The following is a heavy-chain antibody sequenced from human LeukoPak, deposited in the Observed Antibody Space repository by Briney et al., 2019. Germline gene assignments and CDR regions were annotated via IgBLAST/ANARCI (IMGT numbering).Heavy chain of an antibody. Sequence: GASLRLSCAVSGFTFSSSWMNWVRQAPGKGLEWVALIKQEENEIYYADSVKGRFTISTDTAKHSLYLQMNSLRVEDTAAYYCARQRRSHWGQGTLVTVSS. CDR1: GFTFSSSW. CDR2: IKQEENEI. D-gene: IGHD6-13*01. J-gene: IGHJ4*02. CDR3: ARQRRSH. V-gene: IGHV3-7*01.